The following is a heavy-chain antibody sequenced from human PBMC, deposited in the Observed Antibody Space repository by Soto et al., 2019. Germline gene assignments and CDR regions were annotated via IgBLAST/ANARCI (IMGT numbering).Heavy chain of an antibody. CDR3: ARESGSYLDAFDI. J-gene: IGHJ3*02. Sequence: SVKVSCKASGGTFSSYAISWVRQAPGQGLEWMGGIIPIFGTANYAQKFQGWVTMTRDTSISTAYVELSRLRSDDTAVYYCARESGSYLDAFDIWGQGTMVTVSS. CDR1: GGTFSSYA. CDR2: IIPIFGTA. V-gene: IGHV1-69*05. D-gene: IGHD1-26*01.